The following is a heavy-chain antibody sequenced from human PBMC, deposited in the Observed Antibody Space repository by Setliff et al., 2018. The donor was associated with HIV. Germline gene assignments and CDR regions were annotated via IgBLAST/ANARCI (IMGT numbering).Heavy chain of an antibody. CDR2: INYSGSS. Sequence: SQTLSLTCAVYGESFSGFYWSWIRQPPGKGLEWIGEINYSGSSNYNPSLGSRVTISVDASKNQFSLKLSSVTAADTAVYYCARGGGSGSYYFSAFDYWGQGALVTVSS. CDR3: ARGGGSGSYYFSAFDY. D-gene: IGHD1-26*01. CDR1: GESFSGFY. J-gene: IGHJ4*02. V-gene: IGHV4-34*01.